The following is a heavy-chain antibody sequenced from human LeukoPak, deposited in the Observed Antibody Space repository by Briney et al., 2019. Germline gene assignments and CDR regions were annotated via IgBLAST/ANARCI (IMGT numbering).Heavy chain of an antibody. V-gene: IGHV4-39*01. CDR1: GGSISSSSYY. CDR3: AGGAFDI. CDR2: IYYSGST. D-gene: IGHD3-16*01. Sequence: ETLSLTCTVSGGSISSSSYYWGWIRQPPGKGLEWIGSIYYSGSTYYNPSLKSRVTISVDTSKNQFSLKLSSMTAADTAVYYCAGGAFDIWGQGTMVTVSS. J-gene: IGHJ3*02.